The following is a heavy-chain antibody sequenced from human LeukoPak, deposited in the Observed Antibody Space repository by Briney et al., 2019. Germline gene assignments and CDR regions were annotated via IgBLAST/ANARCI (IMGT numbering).Heavy chain of an antibody. CDR1: GGPFSGYY. CDR3: ARDLLNEGNHLDY. Sequence: SETLSLTCAVYGGPFSGYYWSWIRQPPGKGLEWIGEINHSGSTNYNPSLKSRVTISVDTSKNQFSLKLSSVTAADTAVYYCARDLLNEGNHLDYWGQGTLVTVSS. J-gene: IGHJ4*02. V-gene: IGHV4-34*01. CDR2: INHSGST. D-gene: IGHD4-23*01.